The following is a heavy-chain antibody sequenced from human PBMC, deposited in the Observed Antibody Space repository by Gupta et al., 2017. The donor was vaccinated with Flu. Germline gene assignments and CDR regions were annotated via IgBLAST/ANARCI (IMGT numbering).Heavy chain of an antibody. CDR1: GGPISGVGYY. Sequence: QVQLQESGPRLVKPSQTLSLTFPVPGGPISGVGYYWGWIRQHPGKGLEWIGNIYDNGNTNYNPSLKSRIDISIDTSENQFSLKLTSVTAADTAVYYCARDNYFMDVWGTGTTVTVSS. CDR3: ARDNYFMDV. CDR2: IYDNGNT. J-gene: IGHJ6*03. V-gene: IGHV4-31*03.